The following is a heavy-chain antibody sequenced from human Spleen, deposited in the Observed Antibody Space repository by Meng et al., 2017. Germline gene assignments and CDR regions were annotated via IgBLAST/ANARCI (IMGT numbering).Heavy chain of an antibody. CDR2: IYHSGST. J-gene: IGHJ5*02. V-gene: IGHV4-4*02. CDR3: AGGGMGLNWFDP. D-gene: IGHD3-16*01. CDR1: GGSISSSNW. Sequence: SETLSLTCAVSGGSISSSNWWSWVRQPPGKGLEWIGEIYHSGSTNYNPSLKSRVTISVDTSKNQFSRKLSSVTAADTAVYYWAGGGMGLNWFDPWGQGTLVTVSS.